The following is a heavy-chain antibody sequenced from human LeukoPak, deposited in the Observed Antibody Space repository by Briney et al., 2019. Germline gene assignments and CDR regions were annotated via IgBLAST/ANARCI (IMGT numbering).Heavy chain of an antibody. D-gene: IGHD3-10*01. Sequence: GGSLRLSCAASGFTFDDYAVHWVRQAPGKGLEWVSLISWDGGSTYYADSVKGRFTISRDNSKNSLYLQMNSLRAEDTALYYCAKDMTPGRFGEFVDYWGQGTLVTVSS. CDR3: AKDMTPGRFGEFVDY. CDR2: ISWDGGST. V-gene: IGHV3-43D*03. CDR1: GFTFDDYA. J-gene: IGHJ4*02.